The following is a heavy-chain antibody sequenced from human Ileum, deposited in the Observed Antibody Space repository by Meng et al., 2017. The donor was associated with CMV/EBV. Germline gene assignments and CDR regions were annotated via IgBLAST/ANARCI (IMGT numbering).Heavy chain of an antibody. V-gene: IGHV3-74*01. CDR2: IKSDGSIT. J-gene: IGHJ6*02. D-gene: IGHD3-3*01. CDR3: ARVSSEDFWSGRYPSGCYGMDV. Sequence: GESLKISCAASGFTFSSHWMYWVRQAPGKGLMYVSRIKSDGSITSYADSVRGRFTISRDNAKNTLYLQMNSLRDADTAVYYCARVSSEDFWSGRYPSGCYGMDVWGQGTTVTVSS. CDR1: GFTFSSHW.